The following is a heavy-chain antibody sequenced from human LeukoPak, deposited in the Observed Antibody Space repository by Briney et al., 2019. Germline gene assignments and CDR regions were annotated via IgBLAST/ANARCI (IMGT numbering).Heavy chain of an antibody. J-gene: IGHJ4*02. D-gene: IGHD2-2*01. Sequence: PGGSLRLSCAASGFSFSSYSMNWVRQAPGKGLEWVSYISGSGNAKHYTDSVKGRLTISRDNAKNALYLQMNSLRAEDTAVYFCARDYLYAFDYWGQGTLVTVSS. CDR1: GFSFSSYS. CDR2: ISGSGNAK. V-gene: IGHV3-48*01. CDR3: ARDYLYAFDY.